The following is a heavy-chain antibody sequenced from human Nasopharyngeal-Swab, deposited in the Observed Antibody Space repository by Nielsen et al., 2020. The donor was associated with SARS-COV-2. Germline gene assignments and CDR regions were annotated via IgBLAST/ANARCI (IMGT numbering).Heavy chain of an antibody. J-gene: IGHJ6*02. CDR1: GFTFSSYD. D-gene: IGHD5-12*01. CDR3: ARALAPYSGYDYDYYYGMDV. V-gene: IGHV3-13*04. Sequence: GGSLRLSCAASGFTFSSYDMHWVRQATGKGLEWVSAIGTAGDTYYPGSVKGRFTISRENAKNSLYLQMSSLRAGDTAVYYCARALAPYSGYDYDYYYGMDVWGQGTTVTVSS. CDR2: IGTAGDT.